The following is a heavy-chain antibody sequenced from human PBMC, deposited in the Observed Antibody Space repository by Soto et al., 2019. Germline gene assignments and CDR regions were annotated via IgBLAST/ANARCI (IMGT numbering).Heavy chain of an antibody. D-gene: IGHD6-19*01. CDR2: IYWDDDN. Sequence: QITLKESGPTLVKPTQTLTLTCTFSGFSLNSPAVGVNGIRQPPGKALEWLALIYWDDDNHYSPSLKSRLTITKDTSKNQVVLTMTNMDPVDTATYYCAHGSGWLSDYWGQGTLVTVSS. CDR3: AHGSGWLSDY. J-gene: IGHJ4*02. CDR1: GFSLNSPAVG. V-gene: IGHV2-5*02.